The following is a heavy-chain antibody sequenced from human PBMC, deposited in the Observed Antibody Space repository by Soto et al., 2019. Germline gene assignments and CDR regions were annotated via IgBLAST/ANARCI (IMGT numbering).Heavy chain of an antibody. V-gene: IGHV3-21*01. J-gene: IGHJ5*02. D-gene: IGHD3-22*01. CDR1: GFTFSSSR. CDR2: ISSSSSYI. CDR3: ARDGYYYDSSGYLNWFDP. Sequence: EVQLVESGGGLVKPGGSLRRSCAASGFTFSSSRMNWVRQAPGKGLEWVSSISSSSSYIYYADSVKGRFTIYRDNAKHAQYLQMNSRRAEDTAVYYCARDGYYYDSSGYLNWFDPWGQGTLVTVSS.